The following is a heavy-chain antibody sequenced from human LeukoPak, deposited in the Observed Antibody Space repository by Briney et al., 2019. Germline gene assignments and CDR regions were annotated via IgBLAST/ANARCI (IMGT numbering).Heavy chain of an antibody. CDR2: ISSSSSYI. CDR1: GFTFDDYA. CDR3: ARDSGTVPAALPIFDY. J-gene: IGHJ4*02. D-gene: IGHD2-2*01. V-gene: IGHV3-21*01. Sequence: PGRSLRLSCAASGFTFDDYAMHWVRQAPGKGLEWVSSISSSSSYIYYADSVKGRFTISRDNAKNSLYLQMNSLRAEDTAVYYCARDSGTVPAALPIFDYWGQGTLVTVSS.